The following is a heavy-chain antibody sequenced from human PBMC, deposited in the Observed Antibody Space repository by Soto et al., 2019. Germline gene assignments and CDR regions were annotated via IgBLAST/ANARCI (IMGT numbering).Heavy chain of an antibody. CDR3: ARGGVVVVVAATGWFDP. J-gene: IGHJ5*02. D-gene: IGHD2-15*01. CDR1: GYTFTSYY. Sequence: QVQLVQSGAEVKKPGASVKVSCKASGYTFTSYYMHWVRQAPGQGLEWMGIINPSGGSTSYAQKFQGRVTMTMDTSTSTVYMELSSLRSEDTAVYYCARGGVVVVVAATGWFDPWGQGTLVTVSS. V-gene: IGHV1-46*03. CDR2: INPSGGST.